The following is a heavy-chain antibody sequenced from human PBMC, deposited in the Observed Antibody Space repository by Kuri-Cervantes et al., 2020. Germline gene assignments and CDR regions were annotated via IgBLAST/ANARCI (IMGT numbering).Heavy chain of an antibody. CDR2: IYWDDDK. V-gene: IGHV2-5*05. CDR3: AHSPYCSGGSCYFTD. CDR1: GFALSSSGGG. D-gene: IGHD2-15*01. J-gene: IGHJ4*02. Sequence: SGPTLVKPTQTLTLTCTFSGFALSSSGGGVGWIRQSPGKALEWLALIYWDDDKRYDPSLRSRLTITKDTSKNQVVLTMTNMDPVDTATYYCAHSPYCSGGSCYFTDWGQGTLVTVSS.